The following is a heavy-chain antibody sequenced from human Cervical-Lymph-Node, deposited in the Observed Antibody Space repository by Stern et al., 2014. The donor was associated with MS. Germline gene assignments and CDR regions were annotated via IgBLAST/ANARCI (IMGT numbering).Heavy chain of an antibody. Sequence: VQLEESGPGLVKPSQTLSLTCAISGDSVSSNSAAWNWIRQSPLRGLEWLGRTYYRSKWYNDYALSVKSRITINPDTSKNQFSLHLNSVTPEDTAVYYCARDYYDSSGSLTNWFDPWGQGTLVTVSS. CDR1: GDSVSSNSAA. V-gene: IGHV6-1*01. D-gene: IGHD3-22*01. CDR2: TYYRSKWYN. CDR3: ARDYYDSSGSLTNWFDP. J-gene: IGHJ5*02.